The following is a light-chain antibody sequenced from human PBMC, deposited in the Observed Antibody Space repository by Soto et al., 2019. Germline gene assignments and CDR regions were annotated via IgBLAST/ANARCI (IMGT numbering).Light chain of an antibody. CDR1: QSVGGY. Sequence: EIVLTQSPATLSLSPGERATLSCRASQSVGGYLDWYQQKPGQAPRLLIYDASNRASGIPAGFSGSGSGTDFTLTISSLEPEDLAVYYCHQRSNWPPLTFGGGTKVEIK. CDR3: HQRSNWPPLT. J-gene: IGKJ4*01. V-gene: IGKV3-11*01. CDR2: DAS.